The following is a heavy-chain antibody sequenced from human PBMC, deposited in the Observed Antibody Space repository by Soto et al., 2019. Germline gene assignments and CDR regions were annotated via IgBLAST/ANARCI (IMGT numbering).Heavy chain of an antibody. CDR3: ARDLVFCSRVSCYSAEHYSYAMDV. D-gene: IGHD2-15*01. V-gene: IGHV1-46*01. Sequence: ASVEVSCKPSGYTFATGYMHWVRQAPGQGLEWMGVINPSGGSTTYAQKFQGRVTTTRDTSTSTVYMELSSLRSEDTAVYYCARDLVFCSRVSCYSAEHYSYAMDVWGQGTTVTVSS. J-gene: IGHJ6*02. CDR2: INPSGGST. CDR1: GYTFATGY.